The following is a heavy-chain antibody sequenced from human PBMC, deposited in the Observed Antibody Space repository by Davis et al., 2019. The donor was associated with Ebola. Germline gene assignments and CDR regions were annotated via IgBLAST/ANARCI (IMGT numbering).Heavy chain of an antibody. V-gene: IGHV3-7*04. CDR1: GFTVSSNY. CDR3: ARGSYHY. Sequence: PGGSLRLSCAASGFTVSSNYMSWVRQAPGKGLEWVANIKQDGSEKYYVDSVKGRVTISRDNAKNSLYLQMNSLRAEDTAVYYCARGSYHYWGQGTLVTVSS. J-gene: IGHJ4*01. D-gene: IGHD1-26*01. CDR2: IKQDGSEK.